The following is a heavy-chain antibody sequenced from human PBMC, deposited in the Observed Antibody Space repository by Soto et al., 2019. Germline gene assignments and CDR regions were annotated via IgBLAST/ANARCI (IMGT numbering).Heavy chain of an antibody. CDR1: GFTFSSYG. V-gene: IGHV3-30*18. D-gene: IGHD6-19*01. CDR3: AKDLKSSGWNLNYYYYMDV. J-gene: IGHJ6*03. CDR2: ISYDGSNK. Sequence: GGSLRLSCAASGFTFSSYGMHWVRQAPGKGLEWVAVISYDGSNKYYADSVKGRFTISRDNSKNTLYLQMNSLRAEDTAVYYCAKDLKSSGWNLNYYYYMDVWGKGTTVTVSS.